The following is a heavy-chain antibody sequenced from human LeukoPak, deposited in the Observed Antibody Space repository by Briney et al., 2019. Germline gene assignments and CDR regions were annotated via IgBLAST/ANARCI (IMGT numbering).Heavy chain of an antibody. CDR2: ISGSGDST. CDR3: ASPYSSSKNY. V-gene: IGHV3-23*01. CDR1: GFTFSSYA. J-gene: IGHJ4*02. Sequence: PGGSLRLSCAASGFTFSSYAMSWVRQAPGKGLEWVSAISGSGDSTYYADSVKGRFTISRDNSKNTLYLQMNSLRAEDTAVYYCASPYSSSKNYWGQGTLVTVSS. D-gene: IGHD6-6*01.